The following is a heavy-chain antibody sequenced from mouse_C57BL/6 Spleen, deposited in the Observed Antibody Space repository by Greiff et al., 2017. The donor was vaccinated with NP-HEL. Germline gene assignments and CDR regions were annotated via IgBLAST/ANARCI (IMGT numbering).Heavy chain of an antibody. CDR1: GFNIKDDY. J-gene: IGHJ2*01. D-gene: IGHD3-2*02. CDR3: TTGDSSGYRGY. CDR2: IDPENGDT. Sequence: EVQLQQSGAELVRPGASVKLSCTASGFNIKDDYMHWVKQRHEQGLEWIGWIDPENGDTEYASKFQGKATITADTSSNTAYLQLSSLTSEDTAGYYCTTGDSSGYRGYWGQGTTLTVSS. V-gene: IGHV14-4*01.